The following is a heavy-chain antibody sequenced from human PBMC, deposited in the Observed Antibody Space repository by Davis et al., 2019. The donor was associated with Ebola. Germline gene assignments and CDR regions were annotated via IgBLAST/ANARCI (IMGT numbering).Heavy chain of an antibody. D-gene: IGHD3-3*01. CDR3: ARGSHYDFWSGPAYYYYGMDV. CDR2: ISSSGSTI. V-gene: IGHV3-11*01. CDR1: GFTFSDYY. J-gene: IGHJ6*02. Sequence: GESLKISCAASGFTFSDYYMSWIRQAPGKGLEWVSYISSSGSTIYYADSVKGRFTISRDNSKNTLYLQMNSLRAEDTAVYYCARGSHYDFWSGPAYYYYGMDVWGQGTTVTVSS.